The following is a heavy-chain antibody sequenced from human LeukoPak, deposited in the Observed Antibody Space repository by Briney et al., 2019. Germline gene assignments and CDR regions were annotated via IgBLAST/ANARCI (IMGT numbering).Heavy chain of an antibody. D-gene: IGHD3-10*01. CDR1: GYTFTSYD. J-gene: IGHJ4*02. V-gene: IGHV1-8*01. CDR3: GRPLQRGSWTQRALDY. Sequence: ASVKVSCKASGYTFTSYDISWVRQATGQGLEWMGWMNPNSGNAGYAQRFQGRVTMTRNNSISTAYMVLTSLRSEDTAVYYCGRPLQRGSWTQRALDYWGQGTLVTVSS. CDR2: MNPNSGNA.